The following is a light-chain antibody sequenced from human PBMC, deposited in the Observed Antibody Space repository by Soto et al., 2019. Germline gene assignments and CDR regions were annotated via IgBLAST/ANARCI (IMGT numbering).Light chain of an antibody. J-gene: IGKJ3*01. CDR2: DAS. CDR3: QQNYTTPFT. Sequence: DIQMTQSPSSLSASEGDRVTITCRASQSITSYLNWYQQKPGKAPKLLIYDASSLQSGVPSRFSGSGSETEFTLTITNLQPDDFASYYCQQNYTTPFTFGPGTKVDVK. CDR1: QSITSY. V-gene: IGKV1-39*01.